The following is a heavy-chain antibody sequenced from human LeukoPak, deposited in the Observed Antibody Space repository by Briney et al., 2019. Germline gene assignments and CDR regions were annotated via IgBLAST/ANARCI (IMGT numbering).Heavy chain of an antibody. CDR1: GFIFDDYA. CDR3: AKDIGPLNYHYDRSGYSGAFDN. D-gene: IGHD3-22*01. J-gene: IGHJ4*02. Sequence: PGGSLRLSCVASGFIFDDYAMSWVRQAPGKGLEWVSSVSWDSGFIDYADSVKGRFTISRDNAKKSLYLQMNSLRPEDTALYYCAKDIGPLNYHYDRSGYSGAFDNWGQGTLVTVSS. V-gene: IGHV3-9*01. CDR2: VSWDSGFI.